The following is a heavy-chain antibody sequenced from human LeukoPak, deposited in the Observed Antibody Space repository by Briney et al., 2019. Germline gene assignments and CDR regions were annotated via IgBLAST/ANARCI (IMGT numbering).Heavy chain of an antibody. CDR3: ARSGYCSGGSCYSSLWFDP. CDR1: GYSITSAYY. Sequence: KPSETLSLTCTVSGYSITSAYYWGWIRQPPGKGLEWIGEIYHSGSTNYNPSLKSRVTISVDKSKNQFSLKLSSVTAADTAVYYCARSGYCSGGSCYSSLWFDPWGQGTLVTVSS. V-gene: IGHV4-38-2*02. CDR2: IYHSGST. D-gene: IGHD2-15*01. J-gene: IGHJ5*02.